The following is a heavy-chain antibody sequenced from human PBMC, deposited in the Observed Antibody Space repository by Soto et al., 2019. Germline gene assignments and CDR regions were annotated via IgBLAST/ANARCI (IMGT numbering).Heavy chain of an antibody. Sequence: SETLSLTCAVYGGSFSGYYWSWIRQPPGKGLEWIGEINHSGSTNYNPSLKSRVTISVDTSKNQFSLKLSSVTAADTAVYYCRSRGSYSFDYWGQGTLVTVSS. CDR1: GGSFSGYY. J-gene: IGHJ4*02. CDR2: INHSGST. V-gene: IGHV4-34*01. D-gene: IGHD1-26*01. CDR3: RSRGSYSFDY.